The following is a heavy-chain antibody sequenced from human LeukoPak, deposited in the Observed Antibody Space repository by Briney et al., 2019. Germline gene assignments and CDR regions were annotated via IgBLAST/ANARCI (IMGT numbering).Heavy chain of an antibody. CDR1: GFIFSGYS. V-gene: IGHV3-21*01. J-gene: IGHJ4*02. Sequence: PGGSLRLSCAASGFIFSGYSMNWVRQAPGKGLEWVSSISSSSSSIYYADSVKGRFTISRDNTKKSLYLQMNSLRAEDTAVYYCARDGWVGASYFDYWGQGTLVTVFS. CDR2: ISSSSSSI. CDR3: ARDGWVGASYFDY. D-gene: IGHD1-26*01.